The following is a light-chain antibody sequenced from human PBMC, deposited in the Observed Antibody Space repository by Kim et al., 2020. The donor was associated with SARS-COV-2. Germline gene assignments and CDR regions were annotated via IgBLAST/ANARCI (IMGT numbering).Light chain of an antibody. CDR1: QDISNY. J-gene: IGKJ4*01. Sequence: DIQMTQSPSSLSASVGDRVTITCRASQDISNYLAWFQQKPGKAPKPLIYAASSLQSGVPSKFSGSGSGTDFTLTISSLQPEDSATYFCQQYKSYPLTSGGGTKVEI. V-gene: IGKV1-16*02. CDR2: AAS. CDR3: QQYKSYPLT.